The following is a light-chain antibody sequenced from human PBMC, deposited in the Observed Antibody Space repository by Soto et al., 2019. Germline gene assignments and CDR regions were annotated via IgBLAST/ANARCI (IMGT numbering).Light chain of an antibody. CDR2: GAS. J-gene: IGKJ2*01. Sequence: EVVMTQSPATLSVSPGERVTLSCRASQSVSDNLAWYQQKPGQAPRLLIYGASTRATTIPARFSGSGSGTELPLTISSLQSEDFAVYYCQQSNSWPYTFGEGTKLDIK. V-gene: IGKV3-15*01. CDR3: QQSNSWPYT. CDR1: QSVSDN.